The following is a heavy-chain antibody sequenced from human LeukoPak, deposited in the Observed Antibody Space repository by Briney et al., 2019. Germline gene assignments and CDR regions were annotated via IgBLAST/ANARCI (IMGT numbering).Heavy chain of an antibody. CDR3: AAVSGGNRGYSGYEEAPFDY. CDR1: GFTFTSSA. Sequence: SVKVSCKASGFTFTSSAMQWVRQARGQRLELIGWIVVGSGNTNYAQKFQERVTITRDMSTSTAYMELSSLRSEDTAVYYCAAVSGGNRGYSGYEEAPFDYWGQGTLVTVSS. D-gene: IGHD5-12*01. V-gene: IGHV1-58*02. J-gene: IGHJ4*02. CDR2: IVVGSGNT.